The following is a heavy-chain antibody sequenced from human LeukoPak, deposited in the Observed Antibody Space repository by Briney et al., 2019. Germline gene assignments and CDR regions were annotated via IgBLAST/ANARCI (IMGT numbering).Heavy chain of an antibody. CDR3: ARVYGVGYYFDY. J-gene: IGHJ4*02. V-gene: IGHV3-21*01. CDR1: GFTFSSDN. CDR2: ISSSSSYM. D-gene: IGHD2-15*01. Sequence: GGSLGLYCAASGFTFSSDNMIWVRQAPGHGREGVSSISSSSSYMYYADSVKGRFTISRDNAENSLSLQINSLRAEDTAVYYCARVYGVGYYFDYWGQGTQVTVSS.